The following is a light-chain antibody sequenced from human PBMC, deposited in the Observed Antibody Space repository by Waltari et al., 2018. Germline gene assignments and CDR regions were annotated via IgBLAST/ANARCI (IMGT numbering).Light chain of an antibody. CDR2: DVN. Sequence: HSALAQPASVSGSAGQSITLPCTGTSSHLGRYTYSTWYQQHPGKAPRLMIYDVNNRPSGVSNRFSGSKSGNTASLTISGLQAEDEADYYCSSFTRTNSWVFGGGTKLTVL. CDR3: SSFTRTNSWV. V-gene: IGLV2-14*03. CDR1: SSHLGRYTY. J-gene: IGLJ3*02.